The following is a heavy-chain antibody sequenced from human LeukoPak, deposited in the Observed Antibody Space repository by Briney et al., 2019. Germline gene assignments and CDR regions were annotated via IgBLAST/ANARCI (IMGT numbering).Heavy chain of an antibody. CDR1: GFTFSSYE. J-gene: IGHJ4*02. Sequence: GSLRLSCAASGFTFSSYEMNWVRQAPGKGLEWVSYISSSGSTIYYADSVKGRFTISRDNAKNSLYLQMNSLRAEDTAVYYCARDSSGWYATFDYWGQGTLVTVSS. V-gene: IGHV3-48*03. CDR3: ARDSSGWYATFDY. D-gene: IGHD6-19*01. CDR2: ISSSGSTI.